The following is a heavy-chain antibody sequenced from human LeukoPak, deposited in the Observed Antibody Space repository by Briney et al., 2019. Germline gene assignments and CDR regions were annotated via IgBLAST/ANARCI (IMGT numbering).Heavy chain of an antibody. Sequence: PGGSLRLSCAASGFTFNSHMMNWVRQAPGKGLEWVASISSESIHLRYADSVKGRFTISRDNAKELVFLQMNSLQAEDTAIYYCARGFGDFDPRLDYWGHGSVITVSS. V-gene: IGHV3-21*01. D-gene: IGHD3-16*01. J-gene: IGHJ4*01. CDR3: ARGFGDFDPRLDY. CDR1: GFTFNSHM. CDR2: ISSESIHL.